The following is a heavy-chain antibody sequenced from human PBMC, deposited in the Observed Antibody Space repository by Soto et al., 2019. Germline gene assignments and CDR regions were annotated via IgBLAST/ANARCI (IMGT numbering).Heavy chain of an antibody. V-gene: IGHV4-61*01. D-gene: IGHD2-2*01. J-gene: IGHJ5*02. Sequence: SETLSLTCTVSGGSVSSGSYYWSWIRQPPGKGLEWIGYIYYSGSTNYNPSLKSRVTISVDTSKNQFSLKLSSVTAADTAVYYCARGYCSSTSCYAFVESWFDPWGQGTLVTVSS. CDR1: GGSVSSGSYY. CDR3: ARGYCSSTSCYAFVESWFDP. CDR2: IYYSGST.